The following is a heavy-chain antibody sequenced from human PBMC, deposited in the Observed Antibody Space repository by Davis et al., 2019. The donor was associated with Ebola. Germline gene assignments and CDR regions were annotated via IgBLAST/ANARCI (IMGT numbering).Heavy chain of an antibody. CDR3: ARRFDY. J-gene: IGHJ4*02. V-gene: IGHV4-34*01. CDR2: IYYSGST. CDR1: GGSFSGYY. Sequence: MPSETLSLTCAVYGGSFSGYYWSWIRQPPGKGLEWIGSIYYSGSTYYNPSLKSRVTISVDTSKNQFSLKLSSVTAADTAVYYCARRFDYWGQGTLVTVSS.